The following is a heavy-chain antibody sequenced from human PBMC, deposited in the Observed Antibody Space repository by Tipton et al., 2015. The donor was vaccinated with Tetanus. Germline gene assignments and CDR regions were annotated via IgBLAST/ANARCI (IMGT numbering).Heavy chain of an antibody. D-gene: IGHD2-15*01. CDR1: GLIFSSYG. J-gene: IGHJ4*02. V-gene: IGHV3-33*01. CDR2: SWYDGTDK. Sequence: SLRLSCAASGLIFSSYGIHWVRQAPGKGLEWVAVSWYDGTDKYYADSVKGRFTISRDNSKNTLYLQMNSLRAEDAAVYYCARGADCSGGSCFSGDFDNWGQGTQVTVSS. CDR3: ARGADCSGGSCFSGDFDN.